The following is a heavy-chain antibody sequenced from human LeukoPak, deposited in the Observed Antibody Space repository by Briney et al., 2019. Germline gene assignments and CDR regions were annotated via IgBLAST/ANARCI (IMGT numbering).Heavy chain of an antibody. CDR2: INSDGSST. CDR1: GFTFSTYW. J-gene: IGHJ4*02. CDR3: ARDMYTTSSARGAY. D-gene: IGHD6-6*01. Sequence: GGPLRLSCAASGFTFSTYWMHWVRQGPGKGLEWVSRINSDGSSTIYADSVKGRFTISRDNDKNTLYLQMNRLRAEDTAVYYCARDMYTTSSARGAYWGQGTLVTVSS. V-gene: IGHV3-74*01.